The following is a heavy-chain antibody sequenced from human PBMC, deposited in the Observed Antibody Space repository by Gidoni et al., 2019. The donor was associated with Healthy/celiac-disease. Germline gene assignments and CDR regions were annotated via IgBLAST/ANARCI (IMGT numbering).Heavy chain of an antibody. J-gene: IGHJ4*02. D-gene: IGHD6-6*01. Sequence: QVQLVESGGGVVQPGRSLSPSCAASGFTFSSYAMHWVRQAPGKGLEWVAVISYDGSNKYYADSVKGRFTISRDNSKNTLYLQMNSLRAEDTAVYYCASWSIAAPDYWGQGTLVTVSS. V-gene: IGHV3-30-3*01. CDR1: GFTFSSYA. CDR2: ISYDGSNK. CDR3: ASWSIAAPDY.